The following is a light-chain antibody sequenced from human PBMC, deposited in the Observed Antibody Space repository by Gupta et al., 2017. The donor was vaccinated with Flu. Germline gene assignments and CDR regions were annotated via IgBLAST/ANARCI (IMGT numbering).Light chain of an antibody. J-gene: IGKJ2*03. CDR3: QQYDNLSYS. V-gene: IGKV1-33*01. CDR2: DAS. CDR1: QDISNY. Sequence: DTQMTQSPSSLSASVGDRVTITCQASQDISNYLNWYQQKPGKAPKLLIYDASNLETGVPSRFSGSGSGTDFTFTISSLQPEDIATYYCQQYDNLSYSFGQGTKLEIK.